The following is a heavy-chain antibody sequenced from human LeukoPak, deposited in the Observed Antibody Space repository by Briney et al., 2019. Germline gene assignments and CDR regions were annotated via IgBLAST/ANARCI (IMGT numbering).Heavy chain of an antibody. CDR2: ISGSGATT. D-gene: IGHD3-3*02. CDR1: GFPFSNCA. J-gene: IGHJ4*02. V-gene: IGHV3-23*01. CDR3: AKSNTIFGVVGYFDY. Sequence: PGGSLRLSCAASGFPFSNCAMSWVRQAPGKGLDWVSGISGSGATTYYADSVKGRFTISRDNSKNTLYLQMNSLRAEDTAVYYCAKSNTIFGVVGYFDYWGQGTLVTVSS.